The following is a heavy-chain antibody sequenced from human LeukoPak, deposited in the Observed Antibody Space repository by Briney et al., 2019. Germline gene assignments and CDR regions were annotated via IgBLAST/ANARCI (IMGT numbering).Heavy chain of an antibody. D-gene: IGHD3-10*01. Sequence: GGPLRLSCAASGFTFSSYAMIWVRQAPGKGLEWVSAIRGGDDTTYYADSVKGRFTVSRDNSKNALYLQMNSLRAEDTAVYYCTRSDSGTYYNKYFQYWGQGTLVTVSS. V-gene: IGHV3-23*01. J-gene: IGHJ1*01. CDR2: IRGGDDTT. CDR1: GFTFSSYA. CDR3: TRSDSGTYYNKYFQY.